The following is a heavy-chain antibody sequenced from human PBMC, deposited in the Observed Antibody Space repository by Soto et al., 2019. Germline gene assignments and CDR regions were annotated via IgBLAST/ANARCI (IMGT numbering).Heavy chain of an antibody. D-gene: IGHD5-18*01. J-gene: IGHJ6*02. Sequence: EVQLVESGGGLVQPGGSLRLSCAASGFTFSSYWMHWVRQAPGKGWVWVSRVKTDGSTFYPDSVRGRFTISRDNAKNTLYLQMNSLRDEDTAVYYCSRGIRNYYGTDVWGQGTTVSVSS. CDR3: SRGIRNYYGTDV. CDR2: VKTDGST. CDR1: GFTFSSYW. V-gene: IGHV3-74*01.